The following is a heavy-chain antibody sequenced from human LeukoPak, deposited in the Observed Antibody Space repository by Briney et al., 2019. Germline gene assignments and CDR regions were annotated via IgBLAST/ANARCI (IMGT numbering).Heavy chain of an antibody. J-gene: IGHJ5*02. Sequence: GASVKVSCKASGGTFSSYAISWVRQAPGQGLEWMGGIIPIFGTANYAQKFQGRVTITADESTSTAYMELSSLRSEDTAVYYCARDRGCYDFWSGYYPRKFDPWGQGTLVTVSS. CDR1: GGTFSSYA. CDR3: ARDRGCYDFWSGYYPRKFDP. CDR2: IIPIFGTA. D-gene: IGHD3-3*01. V-gene: IGHV1-69*13.